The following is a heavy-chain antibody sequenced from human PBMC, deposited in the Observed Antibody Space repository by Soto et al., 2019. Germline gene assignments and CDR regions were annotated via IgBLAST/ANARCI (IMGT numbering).Heavy chain of an antibody. CDR1: GGTFSSYA. D-gene: IGHD2-8*01. Sequence: QVQLVQSGAEVKKPGSSVKVSCKASGGTFSSYAISWVRQAPGQGLEWMGGIIPIFGTAKYAQKFQGRVTITAEESTSTGYMELSSLRSEDTAVYYCARDRHVPDCTNGVCYSYYYYYGMDVWGQGTTVTVSS. CDR3: ARDRHVPDCTNGVCYSYYYYYGMDV. V-gene: IGHV1-69*01. CDR2: IIPIFGTA. J-gene: IGHJ6*02.